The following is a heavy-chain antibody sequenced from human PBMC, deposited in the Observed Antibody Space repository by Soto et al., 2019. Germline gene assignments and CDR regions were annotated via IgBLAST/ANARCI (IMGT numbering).Heavy chain of an antibody. CDR3: ARGISDFWSGYTPYYYYYYMDV. CDR2: MNPNSGNT. D-gene: IGHD3-3*01. J-gene: IGHJ6*03. V-gene: IGHV1-8*01. CDR1: GYTFTSYD. Sequence: ASVKVSCKASGYTFTSYDINWVRQATGQGLEWMGWMNPNSGNTGYAQKFQGRVTMTRNTSISTAYMELSSLRSEDTAVYYCARGISDFWSGYTPYYYYYYMDVWGKGTTVTVSS.